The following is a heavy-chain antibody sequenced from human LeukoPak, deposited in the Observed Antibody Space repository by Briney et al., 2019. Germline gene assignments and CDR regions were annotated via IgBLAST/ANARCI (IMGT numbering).Heavy chain of an antibody. CDR1: GFTFSSYS. CDR2: ISSTSSTI. D-gene: IGHD1-14*01. V-gene: IGHV3-48*04. Sequence: GGSLRLSCAASGFTFSSYSMNWVRQAPGKGLEWVSHISSTSSTIYYADSVKGRFTISRDNAKNSVYLQMNSLRAEDTAVYYCANGMTGTGYWGQGTLVTVSS. CDR3: ANGMTGTGY. J-gene: IGHJ4*02.